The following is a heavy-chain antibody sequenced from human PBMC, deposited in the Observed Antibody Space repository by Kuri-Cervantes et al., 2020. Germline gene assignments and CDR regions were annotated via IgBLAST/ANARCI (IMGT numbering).Heavy chain of an antibody. CDR2: IYYSGST. D-gene: IGHD3-10*01. CDR1: GGSISSYY. CDR3: ARSYYYGSGIFYYYMDV. J-gene: IGHJ6*03. V-gene: IGHV4-59*13. Sequence: SETLSLTCTVSGGSISSYYWSWIRQPPGKGLEWIGYIYYSGSTNYNPSLKSRVTISVDTSKNQFSLKLSSVTAADTAVYYCARSYYYGSGIFYYYMDVWGKGTTVTVSS.